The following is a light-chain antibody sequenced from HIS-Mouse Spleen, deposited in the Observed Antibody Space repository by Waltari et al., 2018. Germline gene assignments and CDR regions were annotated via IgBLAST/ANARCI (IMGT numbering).Light chain of an antibody. CDR3: QQSYSTPMYI. CDR2: AAS. J-gene: IGKJ2*01. V-gene: IGKV1-39*01. CDR1: QSISSY. Sequence: DIQMTQAPSSLSASVGDRVTITCRESQSISSYLNWYQQKPGKAPKLMIYAASSLQSGVPSRFSGSGSGTDFTLTISSLQPADFATYYCQQSYSTPMYIFGQGTKLEIK.